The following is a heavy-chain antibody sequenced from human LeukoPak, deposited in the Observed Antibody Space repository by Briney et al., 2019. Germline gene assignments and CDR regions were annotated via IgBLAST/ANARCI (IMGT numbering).Heavy chain of an antibody. CDR2: ISGSGGST. J-gene: IGHJ4*02. CDR3: AKIELSSGWPYYFDY. D-gene: IGHD6-25*01. CDR1: GFTFSSYG. V-gene: IGHV3-23*01. Sequence: GGTLRLSCAASGFTFSSYGMSWVRQAPGKGLEWVSAISGSGGSTYYADSVKGRFTISRDNSKNTLYLQMNSLRAEDTAVYYCAKIELSSGWPYYFDYWGQGTLVTVSS.